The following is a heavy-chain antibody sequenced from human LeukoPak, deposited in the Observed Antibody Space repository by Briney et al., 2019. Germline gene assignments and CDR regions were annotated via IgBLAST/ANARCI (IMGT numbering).Heavy chain of an antibody. V-gene: IGHV3-48*03. J-gene: IGHJ4*02. CDR2: ISSSGSTI. CDR1: GFTFSSYE. CDR3: ARGYFVRNDY. D-gene: IGHD3-10*02. Sequence: GGSLRLSCAASGFTFSSYEMNWVRQAPGKGLEWVSYISSSGSTIYYADSVKGRFTISRDNAKNSLYLQMNSLRAEDTALYYCARGYFVRNDYWGQGTLVTVSS.